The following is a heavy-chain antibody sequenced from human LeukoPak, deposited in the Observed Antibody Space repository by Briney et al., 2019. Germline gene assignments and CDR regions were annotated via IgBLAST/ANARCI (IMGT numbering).Heavy chain of an antibody. CDR1: GFTFGTYN. D-gene: IGHD5-24*01. J-gene: IGHJ4*02. CDR2: ISFSSSTI. V-gene: IGHV3-48*02. CDR3: ATKMATKGSFEY. Sequence: PGGSLRLSCAASGFTFGTYNMNWVRQAPGKGLEWVSYISFSSSTIHYADSVKGRFTISRDNAKNSLYLQMNSLRDEDTAAYYCATKMATKGSFEYWGQGTLVTVSS.